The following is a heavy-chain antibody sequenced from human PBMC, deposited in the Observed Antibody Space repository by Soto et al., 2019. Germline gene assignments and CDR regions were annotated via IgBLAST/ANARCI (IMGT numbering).Heavy chain of an antibody. V-gene: IGHV4-31*03. CDR2: IYYTGTT. CDR1: GDSISRGGYY. D-gene: IGHD2-2*01. J-gene: IGHJ4*02. Sequence: PSDTLSLTCTVSGDSISRGGYYWSWIRQHPGKGLEWIGYIYYTGTTYYNPSLKSRVSISVDTSNNQFSLKVSSVTAADTAVYYCARVPDYWGQGILVTVSS. CDR3: ARVPDY.